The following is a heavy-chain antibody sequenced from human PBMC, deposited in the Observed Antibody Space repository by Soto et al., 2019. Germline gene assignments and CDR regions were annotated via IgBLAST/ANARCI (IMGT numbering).Heavy chain of an antibody. V-gene: IGHV3-30-3*01. CDR1: GFSFSGFS. CDR3: AREVVTTQWYFDN. J-gene: IGHJ4*02. D-gene: IGHD6-19*01. CDR2: TSSDDGTK. Sequence: QVQLVESGGGVVQPGGSLRLSYATSGFSFSGFSMHWFRQAPGKGLEWVAVTSSDDGTKFYADSVRGRFTISRDNSKNPLYLQMNSLRPEDTAVYYCAREVVTTQWYFDNWGQGILVAVSS.